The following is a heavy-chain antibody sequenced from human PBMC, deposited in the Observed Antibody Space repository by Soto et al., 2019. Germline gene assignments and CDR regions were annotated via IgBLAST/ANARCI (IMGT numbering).Heavy chain of an antibody. CDR2: QHPSGTT. V-gene: IGHV4-30-4*01. Sequence: QVQLQESGPGLVKPSHTLSLTCTVSGGSISGGDYYWSWIRQSPRRGLEWIGSQHPSGTTDYNPSLRDRITISLYTSENQFSLRLSSVTAADTAVYYCARGVIYDSENVDAFDVWGQGTMITVSS. D-gene: IGHD3-22*01. CDR3: ARGVIYDSENVDAFDV. J-gene: IGHJ3*01. CDR1: GGSISGGDYY.